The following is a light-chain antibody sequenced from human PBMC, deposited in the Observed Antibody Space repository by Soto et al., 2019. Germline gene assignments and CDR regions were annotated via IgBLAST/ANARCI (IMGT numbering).Light chain of an antibody. CDR2: DVS. V-gene: IGLV2-14*01. CDR3: VSYTPFSSDV. Sequence: QSALTQPASVSGSPGQSITISCTGTSSDVGSYIYVSWYQHHPGKAPKLMIYDVSNRPSGVSNRFSGSKSGNTASLTISGLQAEDEAEYYCVSYTPFSSDVFGTGTKVTVL. CDR1: SSDVGSYIY. J-gene: IGLJ1*01.